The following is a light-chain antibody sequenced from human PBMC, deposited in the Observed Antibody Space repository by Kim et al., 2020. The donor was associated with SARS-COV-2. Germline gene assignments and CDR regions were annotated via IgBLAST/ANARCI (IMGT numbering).Light chain of an antibody. Sequence: DIQMTQSPSSLSASVGDRVTITCRTSQSISSYLNWYQQKPGKAPKFLIYAASNLQSGVPSRFSGSGSGTDFTLTITSLQPEDFATYYCQQSHSTPRTFGQGTK. J-gene: IGKJ1*01. CDR3: QQSHSTPRT. CDR1: QSISSY. V-gene: IGKV1-39*01. CDR2: AAS.